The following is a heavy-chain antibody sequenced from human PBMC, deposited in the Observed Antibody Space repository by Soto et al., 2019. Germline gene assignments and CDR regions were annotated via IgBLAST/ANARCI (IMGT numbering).Heavy chain of an antibody. Sequence: GGSLRLSCAASGFTFSSYAMHWVRQAPGKGLEWVAVISYDGSNKYYADSVKGRFTISRDNSKNTLYLQMNSLRAEDTAVYYCAKGTYSSSWYYGMDVWGQGTTVTVSS. CDR3: AKGTYSSSWYYGMDV. V-gene: IGHV3-30-3*01. CDR1: GFTFSSYA. D-gene: IGHD6-13*01. J-gene: IGHJ6*02. CDR2: ISYDGSNK.